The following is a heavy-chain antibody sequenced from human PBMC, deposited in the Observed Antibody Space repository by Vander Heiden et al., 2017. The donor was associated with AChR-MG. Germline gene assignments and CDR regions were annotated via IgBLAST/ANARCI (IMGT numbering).Heavy chain of an antibody. Sequence: QVQLVQSGAEVKKPGSSVKVSCKASGGTFSSYAISWVRQAPGQGLEWMGGIIPIFGTANYAEKVKGRVTITADKSTSTAYMELSSLRSEDTAVYYCASPPVSLAPYSGSYNIWGQYYYYMDVWGKGTTVTVSS. CDR1: GGTFSSYA. V-gene: IGHV1-69*06. CDR2: IIPIFGTA. J-gene: IGHJ6*03. CDR3: ASPPVSLAPYSGSYNIWGQYYYYMDV. D-gene: IGHD1-26*01.